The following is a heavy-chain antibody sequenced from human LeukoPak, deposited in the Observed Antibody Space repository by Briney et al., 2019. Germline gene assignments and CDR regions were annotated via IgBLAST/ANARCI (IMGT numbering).Heavy chain of an antibody. V-gene: IGHV4-4*02. D-gene: IGHD6-13*01. CDR1: GGSISSSNW. Sequence: PSGTLSLTCAVSGGSISSSNWWSWVRQPPGRGLEWIGEIYHSGSTYYNPSLKSRVTISVDTSKNQFSLKLSSVTAADTAVYYCARLVGSSWSDYWGQGTLVTVSS. J-gene: IGHJ4*02. CDR3: ARLVGSSWSDY. CDR2: IYHSGST.